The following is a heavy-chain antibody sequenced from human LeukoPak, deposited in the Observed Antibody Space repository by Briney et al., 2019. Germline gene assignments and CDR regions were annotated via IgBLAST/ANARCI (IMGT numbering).Heavy chain of an antibody. CDR3: AKGIYSSGWSYFDY. CDR2: IYSSGST. J-gene: IGHJ4*01. D-gene: IGHD6-19*01. Sequence: SQTLSLTCSVSGGSVRSGGYHWTWIRQYPGKGLEYIGYIYSSGSTFYNPSLKSRISIPIETSMTQFSLKVSSVTAADTAVYYCAKGIYSSGWSYFDYWGHGTLVTVSS. V-gene: IGHV4-31*03. CDR1: GGSVRSGGYH.